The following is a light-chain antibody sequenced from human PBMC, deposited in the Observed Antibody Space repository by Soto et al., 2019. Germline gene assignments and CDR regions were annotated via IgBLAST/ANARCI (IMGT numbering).Light chain of an antibody. CDR1: QSLLHNNGYNY. V-gene: IGKV2-28*01. Sequence: DIVMTQSPLSLPVTPGEPASISCRSSQSLLHNNGYNYLDWYLQKPGQSPQLLIYLGSNRASGVPDRFSGSASGTDFTLKISRVEAEDVGVYYCMQALQTVYTFGQGTKLEIK. CDR3: MQALQTVYT. J-gene: IGKJ2*01. CDR2: LGS.